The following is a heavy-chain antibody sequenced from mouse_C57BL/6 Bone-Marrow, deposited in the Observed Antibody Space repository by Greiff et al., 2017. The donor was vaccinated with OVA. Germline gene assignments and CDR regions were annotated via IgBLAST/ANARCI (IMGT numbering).Heavy chain of an antibody. CDR1: GFTFSSYG. Sequence: EVKVVEPGGDLVKPGGSLKLSCAASGFTFSSYGMSWVRQTPDKRLEWVATISSGGSYTYYPDSVKGRFTISRDNAKNTLYLQMSSLKSEDTAMYCCGRRYYYGSSTAVDFGYRGQSATLTVSS. J-gene: IGHJ2*01. CDR2: ISSGGSYT. V-gene: IGHV5-6*02. CDR3: GRRYYYGSSTAVDFGY. D-gene: IGHD1-1*01.